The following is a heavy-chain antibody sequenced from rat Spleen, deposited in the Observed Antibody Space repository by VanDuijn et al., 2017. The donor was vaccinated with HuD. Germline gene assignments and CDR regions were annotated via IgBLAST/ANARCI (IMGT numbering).Heavy chain of an antibody. CDR1: VYSITSSYR. D-gene: IGHD1-1*01. CDR2: INGAGST. Sequence: QLQESGPGLVKPSQSLSLTCSVTVYSITSSYRWNWIRKFPGNKLEWMGYINGAGSTVYNPSLKSRISITRDTSKNQFFLQVNSVSSEDTATYYCATSEGVHYYLPFAYWGQGVMVIVSS. V-gene: IGHV3-3*01. CDR3: ATSEGVHYYLPFAY. J-gene: IGHJ2*01.